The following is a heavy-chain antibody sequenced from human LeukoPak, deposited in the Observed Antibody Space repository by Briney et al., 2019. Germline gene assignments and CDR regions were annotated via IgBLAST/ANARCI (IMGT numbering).Heavy chain of an antibody. CDR3: AGVSASMVREVIIAEYFQH. D-gene: IGHD3-10*01. CDR1: GGSITSGVYY. CDR2: IYYSGST. V-gene: IGHV4-31*03. J-gene: IGHJ1*01. Sequence: SETLSLTCNVSGGSITSGVYYWSWIRQHPGKGLEWIGYIYYSGSTYYNPSLKSRVTMSVDTSNNQFSLKLTSLTAADTAVYFCAGVSASMVREVIIAEYFQHWGQGTLVTAS.